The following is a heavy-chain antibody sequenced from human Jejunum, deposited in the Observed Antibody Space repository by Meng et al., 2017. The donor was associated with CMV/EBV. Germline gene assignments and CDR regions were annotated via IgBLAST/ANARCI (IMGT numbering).Heavy chain of an antibody. CDR3: ARGACPSSSCNEFGSSAFDI. CDR1: Y. J-gene: IGHJ3*02. CDR2: VYRSGGT. Sequence: YWAWIRQPPGKGLEWIGSVYRSGGTYYNPSLKSRVTISVDVSKNQFSLSLSSVSAADTAVYYCARGACPSSSCNEFGSSAFDIWGPGTMVTVSS. D-gene: IGHD6-13*01. V-gene: IGHV4-38-2*02.